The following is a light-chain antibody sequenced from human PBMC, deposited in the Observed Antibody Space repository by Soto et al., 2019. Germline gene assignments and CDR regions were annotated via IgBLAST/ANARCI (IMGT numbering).Light chain of an antibody. CDR2: VAS. J-gene: IGKJ1*01. CDR3: HQTFSSPRT. V-gene: IGKV1-39*01. CDR1: QGIGNY. Sequence: DVQMTQSPSSLSAFVGDRVTITCRASQGIGNYLHWYQQHPGKAPKLLIYVASSLQSGVPSRFSGSGSGTDFTLTISSLQPEDFATYYCHQTFSSPRTFGQGTKVELK.